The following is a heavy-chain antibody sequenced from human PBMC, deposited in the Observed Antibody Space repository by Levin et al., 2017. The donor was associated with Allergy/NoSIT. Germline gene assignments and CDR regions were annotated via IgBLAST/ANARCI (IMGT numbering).Heavy chain of an antibody. D-gene: IGHD4-23*01. V-gene: IGHV1-3*01. CDR2: INAGNGNT. J-gene: IGHJ4*02. CDR1: GYTFTSYA. Sequence: ASVKVSCKASGYTFTSYAMHWVRQAPGQRLEWMGWINAGNGNTKYSQKFQGRVTITRDTSASTAYMELSSLRSEDTAVYYCAREKSTVVTPSGGGFDYWGQGTLVTVSS. CDR3: AREKSTVVTPSGGGFDY.